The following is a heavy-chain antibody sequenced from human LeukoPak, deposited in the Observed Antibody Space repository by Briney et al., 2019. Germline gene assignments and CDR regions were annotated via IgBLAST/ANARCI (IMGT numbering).Heavy chain of an antibody. V-gene: IGHV1-69*06. D-gene: IGHD3-10*01. Sequence: ASVKVSCKASGGTFSSYAISWVRQAPGQGLEWMGGIIPIFGTAIYAQKFQGRVTMTEDTSTDTAYMELSSLRSEDTAVYYCATAPSYYYGSGSFPDYWGQGTLVTVSS. J-gene: IGHJ4*02. CDR3: ATAPSYYYGSGSFPDY. CDR1: GGTFSSYA. CDR2: IIPIFGTA.